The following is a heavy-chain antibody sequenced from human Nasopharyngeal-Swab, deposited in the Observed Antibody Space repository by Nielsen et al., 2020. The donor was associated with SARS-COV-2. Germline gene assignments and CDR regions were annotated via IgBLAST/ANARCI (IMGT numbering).Heavy chain of an antibody. J-gene: IGHJ4*02. V-gene: IGHV3-49*03. CDR1: GFTFGDYS. CDR2: MRSKAYGETT. Sequence: SLRLSCTASGFTFGDYSMSWFRQAPGKGMEWVGFMRSKAYGETTVYAASVKGRCTISRDDSKSIAYLQMNSLKTEDTAVYYCTGDRVVVISRWDYFDYWGQGTLVTVSS. CDR3: TGDRVVVISRWDYFDY. D-gene: IGHD2-15*01.